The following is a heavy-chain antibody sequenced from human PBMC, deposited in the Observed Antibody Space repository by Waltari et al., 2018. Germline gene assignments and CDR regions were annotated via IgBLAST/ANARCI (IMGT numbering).Heavy chain of an antibody. CDR2: ISKTGLST. Sequence: EVQLLESGGGLVEPGGSLRLSCAASGFSFSNYGISWVRQAPGKGLDWVSAISKTGLSTYYADSVKGRFTISRDNSKNTLYLQMDSLRAEDTALYYCAKVLVSTVTAAPLFDHWGQGTLVTVSS. V-gene: IGHV3-23*01. J-gene: IGHJ4*02. D-gene: IGHD4-17*01. CDR3: AKVLVSTVTAAPLFDH. CDR1: GFSFSNYG.